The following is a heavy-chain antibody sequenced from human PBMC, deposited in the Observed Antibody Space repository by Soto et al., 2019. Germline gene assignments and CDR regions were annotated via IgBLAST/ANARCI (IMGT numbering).Heavy chain of an antibody. D-gene: IGHD4-4*01. CDR3: AREPADYILDYYYYGMDV. CDR2: IYHSGST. CDR1: GFTFSSYAM. Sequence: GSLRLSCAASGFTFSSYAMNWVRQPPGKGLEWIGEIYHSGSTNYNPSLKSRVTISVDKSKNQFSLKLSSVTAADTAVYYCAREPADYILDYYYYGMDVWGQGTTVTVSS. J-gene: IGHJ6*02. V-gene: IGHV4-4*02.